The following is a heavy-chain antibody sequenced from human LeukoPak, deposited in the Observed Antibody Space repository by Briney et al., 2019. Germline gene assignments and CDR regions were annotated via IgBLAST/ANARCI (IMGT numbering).Heavy chain of an antibody. V-gene: IGHV3-30*02. CDR3: AKNWATYYFDY. CDR1: GFTLSRYA. J-gene: IGHJ4*02. D-gene: IGHD3-16*01. CDR2: LQSDGNNR. Sequence: GRSLRLSCAASGFTLSRYAMHWVRQAPGKGLEWVAFLQSDGNNRYYADSVKGRFTISRDNSKNTLFLQMSSLRAEDTAVYYCAKNWATYYFDYWGQGTLVTVSS.